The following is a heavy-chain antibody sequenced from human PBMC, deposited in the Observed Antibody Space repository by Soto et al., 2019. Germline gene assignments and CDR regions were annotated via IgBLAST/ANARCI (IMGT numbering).Heavy chain of an antibody. CDR1: VYTFXSYG. CDR3: ARGRYGDY. Sequence: SSVPVSCKASVYTFXSYGITWVRQAPGQGLEWMGWISAHNGNTDYAQKLQGRVIVTRDTSTSTAYMELRSLRSDDTAVYYCARGRYGDYWGQGALVTVSS. D-gene: IGHD1-1*01. V-gene: IGHV1-18*01. CDR2: ISAHNGNT. J-gene: IGHJ4*02.